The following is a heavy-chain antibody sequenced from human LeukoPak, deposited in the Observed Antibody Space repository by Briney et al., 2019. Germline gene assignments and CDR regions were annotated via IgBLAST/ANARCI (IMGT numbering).Heavy chain of an antibody. V-gene: IGHV3-48*04. CDR2: ISSSGSTI. CDR3: AELGITMIGGV. J-gene: IGHJ6*04. CDR1: GFTLSTST. Sequence: TGGSLRLSCAASGFTLSTSTMNWVRQAPGKGLEWVSYISSSGSTIYYADSVKGRFTISRDNAKNSLYLQMNSLRAEDTAVYYCAELGITMIGGVWGKGTTVTISS. D-gene: IGHD3-10*02.